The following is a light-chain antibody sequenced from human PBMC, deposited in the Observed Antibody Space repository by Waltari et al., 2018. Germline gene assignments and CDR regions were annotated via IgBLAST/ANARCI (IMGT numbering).Light chain of an antibody. Sequence: EIVLTQSPATLSLSPGEPATLSCSASQCFRTYLAWYQQRPGQPPRLLIYDISKSAAGIPARFSGSGSGTDFTLTISSLEPEDFAIYYCQQRSNWPGTFGQGTKVEIK. CDR3: QQRSNWPGT. J-gene: IGKJ1*01. CDR2: DIS. CDR1: QCFRTY. V-gene: IGKV3-11*01.